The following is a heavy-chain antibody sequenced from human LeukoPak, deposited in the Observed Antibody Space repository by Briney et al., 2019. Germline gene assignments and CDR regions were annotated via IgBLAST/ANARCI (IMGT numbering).Heavy chain of an antibody. CDR2: IDRSSSTI. CDR3: ARAPMIRGVITAFDQ. J-gene: IGHJ4*02. V-gene: IGHV3-48*02. Sequence: GGYLRLSCVASGFTFSTSSMTWVRQAPGRGLEWVSYIDRSSSTIYTADSVRGRFTISRDNAEDSLYLQMSSLRDEDTAVYYCARAPMIRGVITAFDQWGQGTLVTVSS. CDR1: GFTFSTSS. D-gene: IGHD3-10*01.